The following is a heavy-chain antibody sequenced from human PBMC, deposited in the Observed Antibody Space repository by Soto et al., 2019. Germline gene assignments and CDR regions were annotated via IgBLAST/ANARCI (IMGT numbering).Heavy chain of an antibody. CDR3: AIGPRMWLAGGGY. CDR2: INHSGIT. D-gene: IGHD6-19*01. CDR1: GGSFSGYY. J-gene: IGHJ4*02. Sequence: QVQLEQWGAGRLKPSETLSLTCAVYGGSFSGYYWSWIRQPPGKGLEWLGEINHSGITDYNPSLKSRVTISIDTSKNRFSLKLNSVTAADTAVYYCAIGPRMWLAGGGYWGQGTLVTVSS. V-gene: IGHV4-34*01.